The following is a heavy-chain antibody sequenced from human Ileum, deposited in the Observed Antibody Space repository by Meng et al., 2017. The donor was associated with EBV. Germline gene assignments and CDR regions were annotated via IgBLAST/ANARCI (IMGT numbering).Heavy chain of an antibody. J-gene: IGHJ4*02. CDR3: RNAWCRHDSCSDS. CDR2: INESGDT. D-gene: IGHD2-8*01. CDR1: GGSFSGVY. Sequence: VHVNHWGAGLLKPSETLSLSCDVSGGSFSGVYWSWIRQPPGKGLEWIGEINESGDTTYNPAFKSRVTISADTAKKQFALKLNSVTAADTAVYYCRNAWCRHDSCSDSWGQGTLVTVSS. V-gene: IGHV4-34*01.